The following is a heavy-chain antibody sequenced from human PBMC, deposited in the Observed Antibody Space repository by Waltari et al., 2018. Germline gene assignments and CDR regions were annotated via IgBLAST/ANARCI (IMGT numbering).Heavy chain of an antibody. D-gene: IGHD2-21*01. J-gene: IGHJ5*02. CDR1: GFTFSNYL. Sequence: EVQLVESGGGLVQPGGSLSLSCVVSGFTFSNYLMSWVRQAPGKGLEWVANIKADGSEKYYVDSVKGRFTISRDDAKNSLYLQMNSLRVEDTALYYCARYDGGYYSFHPWGQGTLVTVSS. CDR3: ARYDGGYYSFHP. CDR2: IKADGSEK. V-gene: IGHV3-7*01.